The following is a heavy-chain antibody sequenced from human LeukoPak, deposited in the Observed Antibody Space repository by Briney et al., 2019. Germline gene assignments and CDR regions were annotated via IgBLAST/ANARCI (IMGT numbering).Heavy chain of an antibody. CDR2: ISGGSSTI. CDR3: ARDPVPNYDILTGYYKWNHYFDY. D-gene: IGHD3-9*01. J-gene: IGHJ4*02. CDR1: GFTLSSYS. Sequence: GGSLRLSCAASGFTLSSYSMNWVRQAPGKGLEWVSYISGGSSTIYNADSVKGRFTISRDNAKNSLYLQMNSLRAEDTAVYYCARDPVPNYDILTGYYKWNHYFDYWGQGTLVTVSS. V-gene: IGHV3-48*04.